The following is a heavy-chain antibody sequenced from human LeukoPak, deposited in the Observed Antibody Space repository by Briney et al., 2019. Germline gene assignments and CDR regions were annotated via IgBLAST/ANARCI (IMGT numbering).Heavy chain of an antibody. CDR2: IYTSGST. Sequence: PSETLSLTCTVSGGSISSGSYYWSWIRQPAGKGLEWIGRIYTSGSTNYNPSLKSRVTISVDTSKNQFSLKLSSVTAADTAVYYCARRAQPPHSDGVFDYWGQGTLVTVSS. J-gene: IGHJ4*02. V-gene: IGHV4-61*02. D-gene: IGHD1-14*01. CDR3: ARRAQPPHSDGVFDY. CDR1: GGSISSGSYY.